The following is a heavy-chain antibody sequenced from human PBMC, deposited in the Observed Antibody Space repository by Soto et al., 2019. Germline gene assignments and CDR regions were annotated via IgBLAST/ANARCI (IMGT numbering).Heavy chain of an antibody. CDR1: GYTFTSYA. D-gene: IGHD3-10*01. CDR2: INPNSGGT. J-gene: IGHJ5*02. Sequence: ASVKVSCKASGYTFTSYAMHWVRQAPGQGLEWMGWINPNSGGTNYAQKFQGWVTMTRDTSISTAYMELSRLRSDDTAVYYCAREVGRYYYGSGSRNWLDPWGQGTLVTVSS. CDR3: AREVGRYYYGSGSRNWLDP. V-gene: IGHV1-2*04.